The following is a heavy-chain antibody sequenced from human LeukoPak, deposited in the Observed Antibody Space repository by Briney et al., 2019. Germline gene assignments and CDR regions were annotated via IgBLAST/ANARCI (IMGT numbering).Heavy chain of an antibody. CDR3: ARRRNRYNLYYYYYYGMDV. Sequence: TSETLSLTCAVYGGSFSGYYWSWIRQPPGKGLEWIGKINHSGSTNYNPSLKSRVTISVDTSKNQFSLKLSSVTAADTAVYYCARRRNRYNLYYYYYYGMDVWGQGTTVTVSS. J-gene: IGHJ6*02. CDR2: INHSGST. CDR1: GGSFSGYY. D-gene: IGHD1-14*01. V-gene: IGHV4-34*01.